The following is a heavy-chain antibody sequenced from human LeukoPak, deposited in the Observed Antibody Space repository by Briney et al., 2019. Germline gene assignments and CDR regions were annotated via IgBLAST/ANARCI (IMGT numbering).Heavy chain of an antibody. J-gene: IGHJ6*04. V-gene: IGHV3-48*03. CDR3: ARETYRYGMDV. Sequence: PGGSLRLSCAASGFTFSSYEMNWVRQAPGKGLEWVSYISSSGSTIYYADSVKGRFTISRDNAKNSLYLQMNSPRAEDTAVYYCARETYRYGMDVWGKGTTVTVSS. CDR2: ISSSGSTI. CDR1: GFTFSSYE.